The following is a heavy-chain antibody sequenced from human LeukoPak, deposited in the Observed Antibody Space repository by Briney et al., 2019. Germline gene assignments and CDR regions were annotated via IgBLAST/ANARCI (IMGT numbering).Heavy chain of an antibody. J-gene: IGHJ4*02. V-gene: IGHV4-59*01. CDR3: ARARGYYDILTGYYRVAYFDY. Sequence: SETLSLTCTVSGGSLSGFYWSWIRQPPGKGLEWIGYVYYSGSTTYNPSLKSRVTISVDTSKNQFSLKLSSVTAADTAVYYCARARGYYDILTGYYRVAYFDYWGQGTLVTVSS. CDR1: GGSLSGFY. CDR2: VYYSGST. D-gene: IGHD3-9*01.